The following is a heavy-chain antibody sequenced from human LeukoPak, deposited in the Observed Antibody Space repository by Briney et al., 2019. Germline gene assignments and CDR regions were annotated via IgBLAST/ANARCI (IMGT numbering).Heavy chain of an antibody. CDR2: INPNSGGT. J-gene: IGHJ4*02. D-gene: IGHD6-13*01. V-gene: IGHV1-2*04. CDR1: GYTFTVYY. CDR3: AKDLRAAAGNFDY. Sequence: ASVKVSFKASGYTFTVYYMHWVRQAPGQGLEWMGWINPNSGGTSYAQKFQGWVSMTRDTSISTAYMELSRLRSDDTAVYYCAKDLRAAAGNFDYWGQGTLVTVSS.